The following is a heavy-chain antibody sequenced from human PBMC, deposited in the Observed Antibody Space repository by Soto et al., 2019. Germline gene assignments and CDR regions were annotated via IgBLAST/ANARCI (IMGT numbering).Heavy chain of an antibody. CDR2: INHSGST. CDR1: GGSFSGYY. V-gene: IGHV4-34*01. Sequence: QVQLQQWGAGLLKPSETLSLTCAVYGGSFSGYYWSWIRQPPGNGLEWIGEINHSGSTNYNPSLKSRVTISVDTSKNQFSLKLSSVTAADTAVYYCARGGTTVTTSESVWFDPWGQGTLVTVSS. CDR3: ARGGTTVTTSESVWFDP. J-gene: IGHJ5*02. D-gene: IGHD4-17*01.